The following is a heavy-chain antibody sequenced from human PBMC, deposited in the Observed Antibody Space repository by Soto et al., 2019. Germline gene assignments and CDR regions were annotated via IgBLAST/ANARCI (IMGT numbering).Heavy chain of an antibody. D-gene: IGHD3-10*01. J-gene: IGHJ4*02. CDR1: GYTFTSYG. CDR3: ASVYRITMVRGELSEY. Sequence: QVQLVQSGAEVKKPGASVKVSCKASGYTFTSYGISWVRQAPGQGLEWMGWISAYNGNTNYAQKLQGRVTMTTDTSTSPAYMEMRSLSSDATAVYYCASVYRITMVRGELSEYWGQGTLVTVSS. V-gene: IGHV1-18*01. CDR2: ISAYNGNT.